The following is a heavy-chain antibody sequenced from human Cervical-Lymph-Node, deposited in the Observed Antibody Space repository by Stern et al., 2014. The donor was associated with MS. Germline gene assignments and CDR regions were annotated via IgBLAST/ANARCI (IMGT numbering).Heavy chain of an antibody. J-gene: IGHJ3*02. CDR2: IYHSGST. Sequence: QVQLQESGPGLLKPSGTLSLTCAVSGGPVSSGNWWNWVRQPTGKGLEWIGDIYHSGSTNYNMSLKSRVTISVDKPKNQFSLQLTSVTAADTAVYYCTRGIRNNVFDIWGQGTMVTVSS. CDR3: TRGIRNNVFDI. CDR1: GGPVSSGNW. D-gene: IGHD1-14*01. V-gene: IGHV4-4*02.